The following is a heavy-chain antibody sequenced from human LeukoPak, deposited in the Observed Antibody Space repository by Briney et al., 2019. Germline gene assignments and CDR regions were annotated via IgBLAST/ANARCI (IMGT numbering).Heavy chain of an antibody. CDR2: IYYSGST. CDR1: GGSISSYY. J-gene: IGHJ3*02. Sequence: SETLSLTCTVSGGSISSYYWSWIRQPPGKGLEWIGYIYYSGSTNYNPCLKSRVTISVDTSKNQFSLKLSSVTAADTAVYYCARGGIVVVPAAMSDDAFDIWGQGTMVTVSS. V-gene: IGHV4-59*01. D-gene: IGHD2-2*01. CDR3: ARGGIVVVPAAMSDDAFDI.